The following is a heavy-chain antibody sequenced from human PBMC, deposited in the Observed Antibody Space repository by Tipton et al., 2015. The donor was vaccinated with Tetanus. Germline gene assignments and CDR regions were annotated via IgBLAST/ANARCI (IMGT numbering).Heavy chain of an antibody. D-gene: IGHD3-10*01. CDR1: GGPISSGDYY. CDR3: ASASVQGVGSGDWFDP. V-gene: IGHV4-31*03. J-gene: IGHJ5*02. CDR2: IFYNGSN. Sequence: TLSLTCTVSGGPISSGDYYCSWIRQHPEKVQGWIGYIFYNGSNDSNPSLKSRVKISVDRSKNQLFLKLNSMTAADTAVYFCASASVQGVGSGDWFDPWGQGTLVTVSS.